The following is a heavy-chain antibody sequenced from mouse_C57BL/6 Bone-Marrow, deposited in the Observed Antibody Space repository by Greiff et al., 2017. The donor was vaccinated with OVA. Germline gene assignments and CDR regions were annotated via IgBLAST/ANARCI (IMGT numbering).Heavy chain of an antibody. CDR2: ISSGGSYT. V-gene: IGHV5-6*01. Sequence: EVKVVESGGDLVKPGGSLKLSCAASGFTFSSYGMSWVRQTPDKRLEWVATISSGGSYTYYPDSVKGRFTISRDNAKNTLYLQMSSLKSEDTAMYYCASLLYSRFAYWGQGTLVTVSA. D-gene: IGHD2-12*01. J-gene: IGHJ3*01. CDR1: GFTFSSYG. CDR3: ASLLYSRFAY.